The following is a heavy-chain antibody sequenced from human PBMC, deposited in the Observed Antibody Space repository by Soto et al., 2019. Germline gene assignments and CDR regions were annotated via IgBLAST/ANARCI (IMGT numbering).Heavy chain of an antibody. Sequence: KTSETLSLTCTVSGGSISNFYWIWIRQAPDKGLEWIGYIYSTGTTKYNPSLNSRVTIAIDRSKNQLSLKLSSVTAADTAVYYCARVSNDFAGNGAFDYWGQGTLVTVSS. CDR1: GGSISNFY. D-gene: IGHD6-13*01. CDR2: IYSTGTT. CDR3: ARVSNDFAGNGAFDY. V-gene: IGHV4-59*01. J-gene: IGHJ4*02.